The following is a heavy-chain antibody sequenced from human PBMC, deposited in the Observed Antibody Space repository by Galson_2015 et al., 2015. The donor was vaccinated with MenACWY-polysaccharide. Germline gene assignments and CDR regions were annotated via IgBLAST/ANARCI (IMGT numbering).Heavy chain of an antibody. CDR3: AIRWGRLHRGY. D-gene: IGHD4-11*01. V-gene: IGHV3-23*01. Sequence: SLRLSCAASGFTFSSYAMSWVRQAPGKGLEWVSAISGSGGSTYYADSVKGRFTISRDNSKNTLYLRMNSLRAEDTAVYYCAIRWGRLHRGYWGQGTLVTVSS. CDR1: GFTFSSYA. CDR2: ISGSGGST. J-gene: IGHJ4*02.